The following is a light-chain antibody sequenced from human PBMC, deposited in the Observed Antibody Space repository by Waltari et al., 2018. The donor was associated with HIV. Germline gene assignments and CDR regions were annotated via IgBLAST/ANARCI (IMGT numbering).Light chain of an antibody. CDR1: NSDIGTYNY. Sequence: QSALTQPASVSGSPGQSTTISCFGTNSDIGTYNYVSWYQQHPGKVPKLLIYEVANRPSGISHLFSGSKSGNTAYLTLSGLQAEDEADYYCSSYTPTRFVVFGGGTKLTVL. J-gene: IGLJ2*01. V-gene: IGLV2-14*01. CDR3: SSYTPTRFVV. CDR2: EVA.